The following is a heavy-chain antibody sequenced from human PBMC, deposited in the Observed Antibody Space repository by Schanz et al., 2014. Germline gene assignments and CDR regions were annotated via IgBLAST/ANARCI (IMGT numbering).Heavy chain of an antibody. Sequence: QVQLQESGPGLVKPSQTLSLTCTVSGASISSRDFYWSWIRQFPGKGLEWIGFIYYRGNTYYNPSLKSRVSISLDPSKTQFFLNLNSLTAADTAVYYCARHGGIPYYPMDVWGQGTTXTVSS. V-gene: IGHV4-31*03. CDR1: GASISSRDFY. J-gene: IGHJ6*02. CDR3: ARHGGIPYYPMDV. D-gene: IGHD3-16*01. CDR2: IYYRGNT.